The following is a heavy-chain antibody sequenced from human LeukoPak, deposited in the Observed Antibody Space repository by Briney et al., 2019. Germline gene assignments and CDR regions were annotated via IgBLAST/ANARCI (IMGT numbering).Heavy chain of an antibody. CDR3: ASLNCGGDCSQ. Sequence: PSETLSLTCAVYGGSFSGYYWSWIRQPPGKGLEWIGDINHSGSTNYNPSLKSRVTISVDTSKNQFSLKLSSVTAADTAVYYCASLNCGGDCSQWGQGTLVTVSS. CDR2: INHSGST. CDR1: GGSFSGYY. J-gene: IGHJ4*02. V-gene: IGHV4-34*01. D-gene: IGHD2-21*02.